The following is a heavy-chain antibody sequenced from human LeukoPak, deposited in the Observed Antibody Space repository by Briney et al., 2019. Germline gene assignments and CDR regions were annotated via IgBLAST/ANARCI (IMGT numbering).Heavy chain of an antibody. CDR1: GFTFSSHN. CDR2: ISSGSDTI. J-gene: IGHJ4*01. D-gene: IGHD6-19*01. CDR3: ARGVAGGDY. V-gene: IGHV3-48*02. Sequence: PGGSLRLSCAASGFTFSSHNMTWVRQAPGKGLEWVSYISSGSDTIKYADSVKGRFTISRDNAKNSLFLQMNSLRDEDTAVYYCARGVAGGDYWGHGTLVTVSS.